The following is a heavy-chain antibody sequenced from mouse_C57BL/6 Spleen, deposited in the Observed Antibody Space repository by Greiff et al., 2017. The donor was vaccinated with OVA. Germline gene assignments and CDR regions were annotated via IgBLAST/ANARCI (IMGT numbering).Heavy chain of an antibody. D-gene: IGHD2-4*01. J-gene: IGHJ3*01. CDR1: GYTFTSYG. V-gene: IGHV1-81*01. Sequence: QVQLQQSGAELARPGASVKLSCKASGYTFTSYGISWVKQRTGQGLEWIGEIYTRSGNTYYNEKFKGKATLTADKSSSTAYMELRSLTSEDAAVYFCATYDYDGTWFAYWGQGTLVTVSA. CDR3: ATYDYDGTWFAY. CDR2: IYTRSGNT.